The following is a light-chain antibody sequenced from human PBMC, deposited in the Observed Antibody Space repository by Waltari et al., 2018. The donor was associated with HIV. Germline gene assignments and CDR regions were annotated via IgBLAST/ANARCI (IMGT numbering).Light chain of an antibody. Sequence: DLTQPPSVSVPPGQPATLTCTGDALTKQYGYWSQKKAGQAPVLLINKDSERLSGIPERFSGSSSGTSLTLTINGVRAEDEAEYYCQSADSSGVDFVVFGGGTKLTVL. CDR3: QSADSSGVDFVV. CDR2: KDS. V-gene: IGLV3-25*03. J-gene: IGLJ2*01. CDR1: ALTKQY.